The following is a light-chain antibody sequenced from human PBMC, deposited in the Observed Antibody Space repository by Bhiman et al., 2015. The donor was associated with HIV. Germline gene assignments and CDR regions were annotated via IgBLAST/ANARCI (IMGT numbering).Light chain of an antibody. CDR3: SSYTSTYTLV. CDR2: DVS. CDR1: GSDVGGYNH. J-gene: IGLJ1*01. Sequence: QSALTQPASVSGSPGQSITISCTGTGSDVGGYNHVSWYQQHPGKAPKLVIYDVSNRPSGVSNRFSGSKSGNTASLTISGLQAEDEADYYCSSYTSTYTLVFGTGTKVTVL. V-gene: IGLV2-14*03.